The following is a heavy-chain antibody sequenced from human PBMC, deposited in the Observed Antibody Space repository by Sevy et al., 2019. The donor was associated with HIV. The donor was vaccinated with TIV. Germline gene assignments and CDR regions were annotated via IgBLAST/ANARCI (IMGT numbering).Heavy chain of an antibody. Sequence: GGSLRLSCVASGFTFDSYWMHWVRQAPGKGLVWVSRINSDGSSTPYAHSVKGRFTISRDNAKNTLYLQLNRLGAEDTDEYYCTRGDPIVPPAGYYYHMDVWGKGTTVTVSS. CDR2: INSDGSST. D-gene: IGHD1-26*01. CDR1: GFTFDSYW. J-gene: IGHJ6*03. CDR3: TRGDPIVPPAGYYYHMDV. V-gene: IGHV3-74*01.